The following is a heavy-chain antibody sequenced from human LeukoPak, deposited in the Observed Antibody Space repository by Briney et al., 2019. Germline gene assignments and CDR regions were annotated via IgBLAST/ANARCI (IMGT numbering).Heavy chain of an antibody. CDR3: ATGARYSYKSWYYFDY. V-gene: IGHV3-43*01. CDR1: GFTFYDYT. J-gene: IGHJ4*02. D-gene: IGHD5-18*01. CDR2: ISWDGGST. Sequence: SLRLSXAASGFTFYDYTMHWVRQAPGKGLEWVSLISWDGGSTYYADSAKGRFTISRDNSKNSLYLQMNSLRTEDTALYYCATGARYSYKSWYYFDYWGQGTLVTVSS.